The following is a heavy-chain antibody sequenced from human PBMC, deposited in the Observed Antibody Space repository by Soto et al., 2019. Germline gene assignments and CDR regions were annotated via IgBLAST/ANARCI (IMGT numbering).Heavy chain of an antibody. D-gene: IGHD2-2*01. CDR2: IQHSGSA. V-gene: IGHV4-4*02. CDR3: VRNTSPRRLDV. CDR1: GGSITSTNW. J-gene: IGHJ6*02. Sequence: SETLSLTCAVSGGSITSTNWWTWVRQTPGKGLEWIGEIQHSGSANYNPSLKSRLTISVDKSKNQFSLKLSSVAAADTAVYYCVRNTSPRRLDVWGQGTTVTVSS.